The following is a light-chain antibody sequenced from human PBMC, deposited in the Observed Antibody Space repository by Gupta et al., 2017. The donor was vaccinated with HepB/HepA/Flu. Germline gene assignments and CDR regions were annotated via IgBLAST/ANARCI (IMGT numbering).Light chain of an antibody. V-gene: IGLV1-47*01. CDR1: SSNIGENY. CDR3: ASWDDSLSGAV. J-gene: IGLJ2*01. CDR2: RDT. Sequence: QSVLTQPPSASATPGQRVVISCSGSSSNIGENYVYWYQQFPGTAPKVLIFRDTQRPSGVPERFSGSKSGTSASLAISGLRTEDEANYYCASWDDSLSGAVFGGGTKVTVL.